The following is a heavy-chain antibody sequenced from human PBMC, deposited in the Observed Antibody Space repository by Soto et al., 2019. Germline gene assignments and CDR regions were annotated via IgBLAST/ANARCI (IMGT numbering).Heavy chain of an antibody. Sequence: QVQLVQSGAEVKKPGASVKVSCKASGYTFTSYYMHWVRQAPGQGLEWMGIINPSGGSTSYAQKFQGGVTMTRDTSTSTVYMELGSLRSEDTAVYYCARDLRPAAKGDAMDVWGQGTTVTVSS. CDR1: GYTFTSYY. CDR2: INPSGGST. D-gene: IGHD2-2*01. CDR3: ARDLRPAAKGDAMDV. J-gene: IGHJ6*02. V-gene: IGHV1-46*01.